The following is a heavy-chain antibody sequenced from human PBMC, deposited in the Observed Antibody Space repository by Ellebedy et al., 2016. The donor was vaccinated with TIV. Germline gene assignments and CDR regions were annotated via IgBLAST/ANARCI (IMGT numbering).Heavy chain of an antibody. CDR1: GFTFSSYS. V-gene: IGHV3-48*04. CDR2: ISSSSSTI. Sequence: GESLKISXAASGFTFSSYSMNWVRQAPGKGLEWVSYISSSSSTIYYADSVKGRFTISRDNAKNSLYLQMNSLRAEDTAVYYCARSRTPYGMDVWGQGTTVTVSS. CDR3: ARSRTPYGMDV. J-gene: IGHJ6*02. D-gene: IGHD5/OR15-5a*01.